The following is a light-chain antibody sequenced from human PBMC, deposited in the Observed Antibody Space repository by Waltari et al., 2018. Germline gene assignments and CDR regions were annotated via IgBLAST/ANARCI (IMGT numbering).Light chain of an antibody. Sequence: QSVLTQPPSASGAPGQRVTISCSGTYSTNVNNVVHWYQQPPGKAPKLLIYRDDQRPSGVPDRFSASKSGSSASLAIGGLQSEDEADYYCASWDDRLNGHWVFGGGTKVTVL. CDR2: RDD. J-gene: IGLJ3*02. CDR1: YSTNVNNV. CDR3: ASWDDRLNGHWV. V-gene: IGLV1-44*01.